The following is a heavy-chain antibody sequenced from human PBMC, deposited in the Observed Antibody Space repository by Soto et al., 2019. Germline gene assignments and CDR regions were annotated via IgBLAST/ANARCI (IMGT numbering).Heavy chain of an antibody. CDR3: AHRVLRTVFGLVTTTAIYFDF. V-gene: IGHV2-5*02. J-gene: IGHJ4*02. D-gene: IGHD3-3*01. Sequence: QITLNESGPTQVKPRQTLTLTCTFSGFSLTTSGVGVGWIRQSPGKAPEWLALIYWDDDKRYSPSLKSRLTITKVPSKNQVVLTMADLDPADTATYYCAHRVLRTVFGLVTTTAIYFDFWGQGTPVAVSS. CDR1: GFSLTTSGVG. CDR2: IYWDDDK.